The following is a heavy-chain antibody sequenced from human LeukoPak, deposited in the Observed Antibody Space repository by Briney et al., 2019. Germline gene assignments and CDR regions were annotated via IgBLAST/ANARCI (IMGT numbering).Heavy chain of an antibody. J-gene: IGHJ5*02. D-gene: IGHD5-18*01. V-gene: IGHV4-30-4*01. CDR1: CGYIRSGYYD. Sequence: SQTLALTCTVSCGYIRSGYYDWSWTRQPPGNGLDRIGYIYYSGSTYYNPSLKSRVTISVDTSRNQFSLKLSSVTAADTAVYYCARGGIQLWSNWFDPWGQGTLVTVSS. CDR3: ARGGIQLWSNWFDP. CDR2: IYYSGST.